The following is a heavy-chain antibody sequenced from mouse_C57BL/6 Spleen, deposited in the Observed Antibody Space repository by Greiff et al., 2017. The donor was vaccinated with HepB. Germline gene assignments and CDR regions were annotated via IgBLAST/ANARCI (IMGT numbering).Heavy chain of an antibody. J-gene: IGHJ2*01. D-gene: IGHD1-1*01. CDR1: GYSFTGYY. CDR3: ARVGHYYGTGFDY. V-gene: IGHV1-42*01. CDR2: INPSTGGT. Sequence: EVQLQQSGPELVKPGASVKISCKASGYSFTGYYMNWVKQSPEKSLEWIGEINPSTGGTTYNQKFKAKATLTVDNSSSTAYMQLKSLPSEDSAVYYCARVGHYYGTGFDYWGQGTTLTVSS.